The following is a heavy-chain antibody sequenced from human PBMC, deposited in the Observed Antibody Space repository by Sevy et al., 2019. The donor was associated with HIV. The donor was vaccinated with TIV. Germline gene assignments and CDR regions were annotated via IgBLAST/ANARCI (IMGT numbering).Heavy chain of an antibody. V-gene: IGHV4-4*02. CDR1: DGSISSGYW. J-gene: IGHJ4*02. CDR3: ARVPVQLERPYYFDY. D-gene: IGHD1-1*01. CDR2: VYHSGTT. Sequence: SETLSLTCAASDGSISSGYWWSWVHQPPGKGLEWIGEVYHSGTTNYNPSLKSRVTISVDKSKNQFSLKLTSVTAGDTAVYYCARVPVQLERPYYFDYWGQGTLVTVSS.